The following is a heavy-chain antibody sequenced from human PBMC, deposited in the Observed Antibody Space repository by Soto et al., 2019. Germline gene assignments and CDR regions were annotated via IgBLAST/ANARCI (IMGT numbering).Heavy chain of an antibody. CDR3: ARDMVTIFGVVIIPRPLGMDV. CDR2: IIPIFGTA. V-gene: IGHV1-69*13. CDR1: GGTFSSYA. J-gene: IGHJ6*02. Sequence: SVKVSFKASGGTFSSYAISWVRQAPGQGLEWMGGIIPIFGTANYAQKFQGRVTITADESTSTAYMELSSLRSEDTAVYYCARDMVTIFGVVIIPRPLGMDVWGQGTTVTVSS. D-gene: IGHD3-3*01.